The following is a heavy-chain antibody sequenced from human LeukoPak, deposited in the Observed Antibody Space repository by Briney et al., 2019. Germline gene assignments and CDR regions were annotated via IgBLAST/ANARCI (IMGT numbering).Heavy chain of an antibody. Sequence: GSSVKVSCKASGGTFSSYAISWVPQAPGQGLEWMGGIIPIFGTANYAQKFQGRVTITADESTSTAYMELSSLRSEDTAVYYCARDPAFGELNGGAFDIWGQGTMVTVSS. J-gene: IGHJ3*02. CDR1: GGTFSSYA. CDR3: ARDPAFGELNGGAFDI. CDR2: IIPIFGTA. D-gene: IGHD3-10*01. V-gene: IGHV1-69*01.